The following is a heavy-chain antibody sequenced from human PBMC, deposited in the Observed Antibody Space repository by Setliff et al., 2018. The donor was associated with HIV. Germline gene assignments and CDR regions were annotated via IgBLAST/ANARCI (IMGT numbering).Heavy chain of an antibody. Sequence: SETLSFTCVVSGDSISRSRYYWGWIRQPPGKGLEWIGSFYYSGSTSYNPSLKSRVTISGDTSKNQFSLKLSSVTAADTAVYYCARRTYDSSGYWYFDLWGRGTLVTVSS. CDR2: FYYSGST. D-gene: IGHD3-22*01. CDR3: ARRTYDSSGYWYFDL. J-gene: IGHJ2*01. CDR1: GDSISRSRYY. V-gene: IGHV4-39*01.